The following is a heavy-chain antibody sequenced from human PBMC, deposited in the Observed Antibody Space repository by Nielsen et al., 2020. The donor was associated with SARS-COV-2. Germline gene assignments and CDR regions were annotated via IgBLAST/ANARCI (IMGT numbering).Heavy chain of an antibody. Sequence: SLKISCAASGFTFDDYAMHWVRQAPGKGLEWVSGISWNSGSIGYADSVKGRFTISRNNAKNSLYLQMNSLRAEDTAVYYCARDLGDYWGQGTLVTVSS. J-gene: IGHJ4*02. CDR2: ISWNSGSI. CDR1: GFTFDDYA. CDR3: ARDLGDY. V-gene: IGHV3-9*01.